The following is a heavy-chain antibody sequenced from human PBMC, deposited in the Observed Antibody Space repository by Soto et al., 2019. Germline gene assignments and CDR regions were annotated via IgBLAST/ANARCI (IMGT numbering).Heavy chain of an antibody. CDR1: GFTFSSYG. CDR2: ISYDGTYK. CDR3: AKDVTPLAYCGDDCYSLVSYFQF. D-gene: IGHD2-21*02. V-gene: IGHV3-30*18. Sequence: SLRLSCAASGFTFSSYGIHWVRQAPGKGLEWVAVISYDGTYKYYADSVKGRFSISRDNSKSTLFLQMNSLRPEDTAVYYCAKDVTPLAYCGDDCYSLVSYFQFWGLGTLVTVSS. J-gene: IGHJ4*02.